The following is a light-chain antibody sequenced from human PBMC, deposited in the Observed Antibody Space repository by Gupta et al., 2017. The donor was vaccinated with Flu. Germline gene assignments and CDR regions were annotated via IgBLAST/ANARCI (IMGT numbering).Light chain of an antibody. CDR2: QDT. Sequence: SYELTQPPSVSVSPGQTVTITCSGDKLGEKYACWYQQKPGHSPVVSSYQDTKRPSGIPERVSDSNSANTVPMNMSRTEAMADYDYPCREWDRDSFVFGGGTKVTVL. CDR1: KLGEKY. CDR3: REWDRDSFV. J-gene: IGLJ2*01. V-gene: IGLV3-1*01.